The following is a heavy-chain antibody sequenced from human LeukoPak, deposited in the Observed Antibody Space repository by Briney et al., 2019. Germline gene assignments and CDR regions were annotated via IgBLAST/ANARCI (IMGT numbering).Heavy chain of an antibody. J-gene: IGHJ4*02. CDR1: GFTFSSYA. CDR3: AKDVLLGGYGSGSYYPFDY. V-gene: IGHV3-30-3*02. CDR2: ISYDGSNK. Sequence: GGSLRLSCAASGFTFSSYAMHWVRQAPGKGLEWVAVISYDGSNKYYADSVKGRFTISRDNSKNTLYLQMNSLRAEDTAVYYCAKDVLLGGYGSGSYYPFDYWGQGTLVTVSS. D-gene: IGHD3-10*01.